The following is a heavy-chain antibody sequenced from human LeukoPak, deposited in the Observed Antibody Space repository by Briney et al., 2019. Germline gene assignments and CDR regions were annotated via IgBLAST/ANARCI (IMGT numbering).Heavy chain of an antibody. CDR1: GFTFSSYD. Sequence: GSLRLSCAASGFTFSSYDMHWVRQATGKGLEWVSAIGTAGDTYYPGSVKGRFTISRENAKNSLYLQMNSLRAGDTAVYYCARARGRDGYNDAFDIWGQGTMVTVSS. CDR3: ARARGRDGYNDAFDI. CDR2: IGTAGDT. D-gene: IGHD5-24*01. J-gene: IGHJ3*02. V-gene: IGHV3-13*01.